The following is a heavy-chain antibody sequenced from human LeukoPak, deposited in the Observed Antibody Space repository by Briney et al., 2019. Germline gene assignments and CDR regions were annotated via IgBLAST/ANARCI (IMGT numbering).Heavy chain of an antibody. CDR1: GFTVNTNY. CDR3: ARTENWGSFDY. Sequence: GGSLRLSCVASGFTVNTNYMSWVRQAPGKGLEWVSVIYSGGTSYYAESVKGRFTLSRDNSKNMLYLQMNSLRAEDTAVYYCARTENWGSFDYWGQGTLVTVSS. V-gene: IGHV3-53*01. J-gene: IGHJ4*02. D-gene: IGHD7-27*01. CDR2: IYSGGTS.